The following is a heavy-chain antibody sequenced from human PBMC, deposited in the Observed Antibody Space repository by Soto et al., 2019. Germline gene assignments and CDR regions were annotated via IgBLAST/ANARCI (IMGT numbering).Heavy chain of an antibody. CDR3: ARDPQANYYDSSGPSVGMDV. J-gene: IGHJ6*02. V-gene: IGHV1-46*01. CDR2: INPSGGST. D-gene: IGHD3-22*01. Sequence: GVSVKVSCKASGYTFTSYYMHWVRQAPGQGLEWMGIINPSGGSTSYAQKFQGRVTMTRDTSTSTVYMELSSLRSEDTAVYYCARDPQANYYDSSGPSVGMDVWGQGTTVTVSS. CDR1: GYTFTSYY.